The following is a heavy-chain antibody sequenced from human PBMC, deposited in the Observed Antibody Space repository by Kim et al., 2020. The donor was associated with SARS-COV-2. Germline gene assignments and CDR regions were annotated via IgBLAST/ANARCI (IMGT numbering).Heavy chain of an antibody. D-gene: IGHD3-22*01. J-gene: IGHJ4*02. CDR1: GFTFNNAW. CDR3: TTYYYCFSSTCSYFAY. Sequence: GGSLRLSCAASGFTFNNAWMNWVRQAPGKGLEWVGRIKPNTDGATTDYAAPVKGRFTISRDDSRNTLFLQMNSLKIEDTAVYYCTTYYYCFSSTCSYFAYWGQGTLVTVSS. CDR2: IKPNTDGATT. V-gene: IGHV3-15*01.